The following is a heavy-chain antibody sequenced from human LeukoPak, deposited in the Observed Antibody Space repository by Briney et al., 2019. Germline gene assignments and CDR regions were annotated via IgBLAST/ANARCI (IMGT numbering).Heavy chain of an antibody. CDR1: GYTFTSYA. J-gene: IGHJ4*02. V-gene: IGHV1-3*01. CDR2: INAGNGNT. D-gene: IGHD6-13*01. CDR3: ARDGEQQLVRYYFDY. Sequence: ASVKVSCKTSGYTFTSYAMHWVRQAPGQRLEWMGWINAGNGNTKYPQKFQGRVTITRDTSASTAYMELSSLRSEDTAVYYCARDGEQQLVRYYFDYWGQGTLVTVSS.